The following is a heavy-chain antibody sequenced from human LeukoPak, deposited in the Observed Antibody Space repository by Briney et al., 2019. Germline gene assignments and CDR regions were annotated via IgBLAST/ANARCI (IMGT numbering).Heavy chain of an antibody. CDR1: GGSISSYTYY. J-gene: IGHJ2*01. CDR2: MYYSGST. CDR3: ARQKGYCYGGNCYRYWFFDL. V-gene: IGHV4-39*01. D-gene: IGHD2-15*01. Sequence: SETLSLTCTVSGGSISSYTYYWGWIRQPPGEGLEWVGSMYYSGSTYYNPSLKSRVTISVDTSKKQFSLTLSSMTAADTAVYYCARQKGYCYGGNCYRYWFFDLWGRGTLVTVSS.